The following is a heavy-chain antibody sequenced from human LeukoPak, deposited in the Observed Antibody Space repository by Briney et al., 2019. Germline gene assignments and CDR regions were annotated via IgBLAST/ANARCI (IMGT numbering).Heavy chain of an antibody. Sequence: GGSLRLSCAASGFTFSSYEMNWVRQAPGKGLEWVSYSGSGGSAIYYADSVKGRFTISRDNAKNSLYLQMNSLRAEDTAIYYCVRDPSVAADDYWGQGTLVTVSS. CDR3: VRDPSVAADDY. D-gene: IGHD6-19*01. CDR2: SGSGGSAI. CDR1: GFTFSSYE. J-gene: IGHJ4*02. V-gene: IGHV3-48*03.